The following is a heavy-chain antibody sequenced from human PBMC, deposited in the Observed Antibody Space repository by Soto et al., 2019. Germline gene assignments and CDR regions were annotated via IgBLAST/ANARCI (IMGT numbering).Heavy chain of an antibody. CDR1: GFSLSTPGVG. CDR2: IFWDDDK. V-gene: IGHV2-5*02. CDR3: ARRPYLSAYSSDY. J-gene: IGHJ4*02. D-gene: IGHD3-10*01. Sequence: QITLKESGPTLVKPTETLTLTCTFSGFSLSTPGVGVGWIRQPPGKTLEWLALIFWDDDKRYSPSLKSRVTVTKDTSKNQVVLTMTNMVPVDTATYYCARRPYLSAYSSDYWGQGTLVTVSS.